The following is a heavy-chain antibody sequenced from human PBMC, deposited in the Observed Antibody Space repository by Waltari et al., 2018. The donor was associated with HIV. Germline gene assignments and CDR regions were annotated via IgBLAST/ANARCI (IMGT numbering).Heavy chain of an antibody. CDR2: FDPEDDET. CDR3: ATDFSGMVRAYSYYSLDV. V-gene: IGHV1-24*01. J-gene: IGHJ6*02. CDR1: GYTLTELS. D-gene: IGHD3-10*01. Sequence: QVQLVQSGAEVKKPGASVKVSCKVSGYTLTELSMHWVRQAPGKGLEWMGNFDPEDDETIYAQKFQGRITMTEDTSSDTAYMELSSLTSGGTAVYYCATDFSGMVRAYSYYSLDVWGQGTTVTVSS.